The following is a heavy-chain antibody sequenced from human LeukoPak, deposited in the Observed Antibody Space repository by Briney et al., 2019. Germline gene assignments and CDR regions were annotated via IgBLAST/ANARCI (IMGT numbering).Heavy chain of an antibody. J-gene: IGHJ4*02. CDR2: IYYSGST. Sequence: SETLSLTCAVSGGSISSSNWWSWVRQPPGKGLEWIGSIYYSGSTYYNPSLKSRVTISVDTSKNQFSLKLSSVTAADTAVYYCASEFWSGYSAYYFDYWGQGTLVTVSS. D-gene: IGHD3-3*01. CDR1: GGSISSSNW. V-gene: IGHV4-39*01. CDR3: ASEFWSGYSAYYFDY.